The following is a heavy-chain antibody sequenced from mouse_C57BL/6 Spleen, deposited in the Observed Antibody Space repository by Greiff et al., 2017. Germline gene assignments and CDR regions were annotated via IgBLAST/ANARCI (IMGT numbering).Heavy chain of an antibody. V-gene: IGHV3-6*01. CDR1: GYSITSGYY. CDR3: ARDLLDPYYFDY. CDR2: ISYDGSN. Sequence: LEESGPGLVKPSQSLSLTCSVTGYSITSGYYWNWIRQFPGNKLEWMGYISYDGSNNYNPSLKNRISLPRDTSKNQFFLKLNSVTTEDKATYYCARDLLDPYYFDYWGQGTTLTVSS. J-gene: IGHJ2*01.